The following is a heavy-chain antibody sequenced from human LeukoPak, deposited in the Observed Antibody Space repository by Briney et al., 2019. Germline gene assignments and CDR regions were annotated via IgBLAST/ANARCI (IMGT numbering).Heavy chain of an antibody. J-gene: IGHJ6*02. CDR1: GFTFSSYA. V-gene: IGHV3-23*01. D-gene: IGHD4-11*01. CDR2: ISGSGGST. CDR3: AKDLKRFFDYSITHYYYYYGMDV. Sequence: PGGSLRLSCAASGFTFSSYAMSWVRQAPGKGLEWVSAISGSGGSTYYADSVKGRFTISRDNSKNTLYLQMNSLRAEDTAVYYCAKDLKRFFDYSITHYYYYYGMDVWGQGTTVTVSS.